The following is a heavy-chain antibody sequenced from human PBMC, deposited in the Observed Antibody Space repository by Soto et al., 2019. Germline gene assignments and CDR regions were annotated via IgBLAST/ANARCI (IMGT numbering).Heavy chain of an antibody. Sequence: ASVKVSCKASGFTFTSSAMQWVRQARGQRLEWIGWIGAYNGNTNYAQKLQGRVTMTRDTSTSTAYMELRSLRSDDTAVYYCARDRGSYCSGGTCYPRRHMDVWGKGTTVTVSS. CDR2: IGAYNGNT. J-gene: IGHJ6*03. CDR1: GFTFTSSA. D-gene: IGHD2-15*01. V-gene: IGHV1-18*01. CDR3: ARDRGSYCSGGTCYPRRHMDV.